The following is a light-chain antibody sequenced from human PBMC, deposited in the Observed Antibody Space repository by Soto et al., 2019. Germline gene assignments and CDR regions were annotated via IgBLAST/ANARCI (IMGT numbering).Light chain of an antibody. J-gene: IGLJ2*01. V-gene: IGLV2-8*01. Sequence: QSVLTQPPSTSGSPGQSVTISCTGTSSDVGDYDYVSWYQQHPGKAPKLMIYEVNKRPSGVPDRFSGSKSGNTASLTVSGLQAEDEADYRCSSYAGSNNLVFGGGTKLTV. CDR3: SSYAGSNNLV. CDR2: EVN. CDR1: SSDVGDYDY.